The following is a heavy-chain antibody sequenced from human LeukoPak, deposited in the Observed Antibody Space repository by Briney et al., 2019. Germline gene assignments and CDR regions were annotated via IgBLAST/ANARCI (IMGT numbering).Heavy chain of an antibody. J-gene: IGHJ4*02. D-gene: IGHD2-15*01. CDR3: AKGGPVVASAFDY. V-gene: IGHV3-23*01. CDR1: GFTFSNYA. Sequence: TGGSLRLSCAASGFTFSNYAMSWVRQAPGKELEWVSTITSSGASTDYADSVKGRFTISRDNSKNMLYLQMNSLRVEDTAVYYCAKGGPVVASAFDYWGRGTLVTVSS. CDR2: ITSSGAST.